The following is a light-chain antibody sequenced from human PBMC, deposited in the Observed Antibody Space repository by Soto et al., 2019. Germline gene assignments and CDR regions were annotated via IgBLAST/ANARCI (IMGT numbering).Light chain of an antibody. CDR1: QSVTNNY. Sequence: EIVLTQSPGTLSSSPGGRATLSCRASQSVTNNYLAWYQQKRGQAPRLLIYGASSRATGIPDRFSGSGSGTDFTLTISSLEPEDFAVYYCQQRSNWPITFGQGTRLEIK. V-gene: IGKV3D-20*02. CDR2: GAS. J-gene: IGKJ5*01. CDR3: QQRSNWPIT.